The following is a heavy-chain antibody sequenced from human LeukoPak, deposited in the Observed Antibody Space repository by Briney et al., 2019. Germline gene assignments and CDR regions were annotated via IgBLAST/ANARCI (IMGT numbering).Heavy chain of an antibody. CDR3: AKAAKPTYGSGSYEDY. CDR1: GFTFDDYA. J-gene: IGHJ4*02. D-gene: IGHD3-10*01. V-gene: IGHV3-9*01. CDR2: ISWNSGSI. Sequence: GGSLRLSCAASGFTFDDYAMHWVRQAPGKGLEWVSGISWNSGSIGYADSVKGRFTISRDNAKNSLYLQMNSLGAEDTALYYCAKAAKPTYGSGSYEDYWGQGTLVTVSS.